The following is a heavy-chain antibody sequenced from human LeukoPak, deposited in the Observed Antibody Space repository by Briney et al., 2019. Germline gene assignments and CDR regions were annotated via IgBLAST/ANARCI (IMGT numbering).Heavy chain of an antibody. CDR3: ARVINPWIQLPWPWDYYGMDV. CDR1: GFTFSNYA. Sequence: GGSLRLSCTASGFTFSNYAMAWVRQAPGKGLEWVSGVTGNGATTYYADPVKGRFTISRDNSKSTLYLQMNSPRAEDTAVYYCARVINPWIQLPWPWDYYGMDVWGQGTTVTVSS. D-gene: IGHD5-18*01. J-gene: IGHJ6*02. V-gene: IGHV3-23*01. CDR2: VTGNGATT.